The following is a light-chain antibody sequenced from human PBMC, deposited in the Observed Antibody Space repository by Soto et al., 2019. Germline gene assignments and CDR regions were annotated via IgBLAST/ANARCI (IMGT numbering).Light chain of an antibody. CDR1: SSNVGGYNY. CDR3: ISYTSSSTWV. CDR2: DVS. J-gene: IGLJ3*02. V-gene: IGLV2-14*03. Sequence: QSALTQPASVSGSPGQSITISCTGTSSNVGGYNYVSWYQYHPVEAPKILIYDVSNRPSGVSDRFSGSRSGNTSSLTISGLQAEDEAHYYCISYTSSSTWVFGGGTKLTVL.